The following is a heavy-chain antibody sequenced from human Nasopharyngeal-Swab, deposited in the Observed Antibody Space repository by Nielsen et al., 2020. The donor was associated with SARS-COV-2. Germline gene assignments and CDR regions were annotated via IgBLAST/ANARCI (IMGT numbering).Heavy chain of an antibody. V-gene: IGHV4-59*08. CDR1: NGSISTYY. CDR2: IYSSGST. CDR3: VRRYYDASGVNWFDP. J-gene: IGHJ5*02. Sequence: SETLSLTCTVSNGSISTYYWSWIRQFPGKGLEWIGYIYSSGSTNYNPSLKSRVTISIDTSKNQFSLRLSSVTAADAAVYYCVRRYYDASGVNWFDPWGQGTLVTVSS. D-gene: IGHD3-16*01.